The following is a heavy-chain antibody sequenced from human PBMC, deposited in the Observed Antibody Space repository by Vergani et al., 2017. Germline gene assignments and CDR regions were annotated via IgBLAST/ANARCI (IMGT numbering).Heavy chain of an antibody. Sequence: VQLLESGGGLVQPGGSLRLSCAASGFTFSSYGMHWVRQAPGKGLEWVAVISYDGSNKYYADSVKGRFTISRDNSKNTLYLQMNSLRAEDTAVYYCAKSARVVPAAIRNYYYMDVWGKGTTVTVSS. CDR3: AKSARVVPAAIRNYYYMDV. CDR1: GFTFSSYG. D-gene: IGHD2-2*02. V-gene: IGHV3-30*18. J-gene: IGHJ6*03. CDR2: ISYDGSNK.